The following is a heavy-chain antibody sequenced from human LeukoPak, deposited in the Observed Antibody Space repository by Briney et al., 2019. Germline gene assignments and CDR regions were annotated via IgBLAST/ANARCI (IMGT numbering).Heavy chain of an antibody. V-gene: IGHV4-59*12. J-gene: IGHJ6*03. CDR3: ARTSGSYYYYYYMDV. CDR1: GGSIINYY. D-gene: IGHD1-26*01. CDR2: IYHSGST. Sequence: SETLSLTCTVSGGSIINYYWSWIRQPPGKGLEWIGYIYHSGSTYYNPSLKSRVTISVDRSKNQFSLKLSSVTAADTAVYYCARTSGSYYYYYYMDVWGKGTTVTVSS.